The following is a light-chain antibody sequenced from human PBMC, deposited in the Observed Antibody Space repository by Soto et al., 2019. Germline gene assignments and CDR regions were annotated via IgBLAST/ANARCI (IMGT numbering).Light chain of an antibody. Sequence: QSVQTQPPSASGTPGQMVTISCSGSTSNIGSHSVSWFQHLPGTAPKLLIITNNQRPSGVPDRFSGYKSGTSASLVISGLQSEDEADYYCATWDDSLKGVFGTGTKVTVL. J-gene: IGLJ1*01. CDR2: TNN. CDR1: TSNIGSHS. V-gene: IGLV1-44*01. CDR3: ATWDDSLKGV.